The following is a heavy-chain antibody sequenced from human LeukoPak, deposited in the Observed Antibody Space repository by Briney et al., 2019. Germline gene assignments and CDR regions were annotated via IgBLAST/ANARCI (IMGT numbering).Heavy chain of an antibody. CDR2: IYSGGST. CDR3: ARSVGYSSSWYWLDYYFDY. J-gene: IGHJ4*02. V-gene: IGHV3-66*01. Sequence: GGSLRLSCAASGFTFSTYAMSWVRQAPGKGLEWVSVIYSGGSTYYADSVKGRFTTSRDNSKNTLYLQMNSLRAEDTAVYYCARSVGYSSSWYWLDYYFDYWGQGTLVTVSS. CDR1: GFTFSTYA. D-gene: IGHD6-13*01.